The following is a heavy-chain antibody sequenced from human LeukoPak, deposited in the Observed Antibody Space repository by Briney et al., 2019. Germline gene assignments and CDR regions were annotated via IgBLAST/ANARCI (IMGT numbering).Heavy chain of an antibody. D-gene: IGHD3-22*01. Sequence: GASVKVSCKASGGTFSSYAISWVRQAPGQGLEWMGGIIPIFGTANYAQKFQGRVTITADESTSTAYMELSSLRSEDTAVYYCARDGGGYYDSSGYFLFDSWGQGTLVTVSS. CDR3: ARDGGGYYDSSGYFLFDS. CDR2: IIPIFGTA. CDR1: GGTFSSYA. V-gene: IGHV1-69*13. J-gene: IGHJ4*02.